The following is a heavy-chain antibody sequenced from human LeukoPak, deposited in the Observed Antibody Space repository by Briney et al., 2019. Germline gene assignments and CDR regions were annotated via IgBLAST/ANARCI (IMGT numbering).Heavy chain of an antibody. CDR3: ARPARDSRHCSSTSCYTAWWYFDL. CDR1: GGSISSYY. J-gene: IGHJ2*01. CDR2: IYTSGST. V-gene: IGHV4-4*09. Sequence: SETLSLTCTVSGGSISSYYWSWIRQPPGKGLEWIGYIYTSGSTNYNPSLKSRVIISVDTSKNQFSLKLSSVTAADTAVYYCARPARDSRHCSSTSCYTAWWYFDLWGRGTLVTVSS. D-gene: IGHD2-2*02.